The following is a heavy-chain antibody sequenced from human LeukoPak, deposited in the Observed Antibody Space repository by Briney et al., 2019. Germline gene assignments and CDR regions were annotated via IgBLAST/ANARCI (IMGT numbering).Heavy chain of an antibody. CDR1: GYTFDENH. CDR3: ARAGDESTGHYDSLHF. CDR2: INPKSCAT. J-gene: IGHJ3*01. V-gene: IGHV1-2*02. D-gene: IGHD2-8*02. Sequence: ASVKVSCKASGYTFDENHIHWVRQVPGQGPEWMGWINPKSCATDSAQQFQGRLTLTRDTSIGTASMALSGLRLDDTGIYYCARAGDESTGHYDSLHFWGQGTMVTVSS.